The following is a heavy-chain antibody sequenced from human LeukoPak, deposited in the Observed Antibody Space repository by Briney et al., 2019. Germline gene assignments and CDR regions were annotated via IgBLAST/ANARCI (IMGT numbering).Heavy chain of an antibody. D-gene: IGHD3-9*01. CDR2: IKQDGSEK. CDR1: GLTFSDYL. J-gene: IGHJ4*02. Sequence: GGSLRLSCAASGLTFSDYLMSWVRQAQGKGLEWVANIKQDGSEKYYVDSVKGRFTISRDNAKNSLYLQMNSLRAEDTALYYCARGHTILAYWGQGTLVTVSS. CDR3: ARGHTILAY. V-gene: IGHV3-7*04.